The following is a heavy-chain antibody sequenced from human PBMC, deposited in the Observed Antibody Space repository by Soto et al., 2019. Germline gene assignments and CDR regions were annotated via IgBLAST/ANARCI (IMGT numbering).Heavy chain of an antibody. D-gene: IGHD4-17*01. CDR1: GGSLSRYD. V-gene: IGHV4-59*01. CDR3: ARRYGASFDY. J-gene: IGHJ4*02. CDR2: IYYSGST. Sequence: SETLYLTCTVSGGSLSRYDWSWIRQPPGKGLEWIGYIYYSGSTNYNPSLKSRVTISVDTSKNQFSLKLSSVTAADTAVYYCARRYGASFDYWGQGTLVTVS.